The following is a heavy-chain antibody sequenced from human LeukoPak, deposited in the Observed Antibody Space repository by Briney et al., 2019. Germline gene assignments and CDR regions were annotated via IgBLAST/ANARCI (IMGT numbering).Heavy chain of an antibody. CDR2: IYYSGST. CDR3: ARRIAAAGTRWFDP. CDR1: GGSISSSSYY. Sequence: SETLSLTCTVSGGSISSSSYYWGWIRQPPGKGLEWIGSIYYSGSTYYNPSLKSRVTISVDTSKNQFSLKLSSVTAADTAVYYCARRIAAAGTRWFDPWGQGTLVTVSS. D-gene: IGHD6-13*01. J-gene: IGHJ5*02. V-gene: IGHV4-39*01.